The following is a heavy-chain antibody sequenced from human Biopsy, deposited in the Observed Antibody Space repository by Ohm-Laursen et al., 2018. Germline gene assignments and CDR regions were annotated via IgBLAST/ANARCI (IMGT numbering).Heavy chain of an antibody. J-gene: IGHJ6*02. CDR3: ARPPWGHAYGYYNGMDV. Sequence: LRLSCSAFGFTFRDYYMIWIRQPPGKGLAWVSYITNSGGTVYYEDSVKGRFTVSRDNAKNSLYLQMDRLRAEDTAVYYCARPPWGHAYGYYNGMDVWGQGTTVIVSS. CDR1: GFTFRDYY. D-gene: IGHD3-10*01. CDR2: ITNSGGTV. V-gene: IGHV3-11*01.